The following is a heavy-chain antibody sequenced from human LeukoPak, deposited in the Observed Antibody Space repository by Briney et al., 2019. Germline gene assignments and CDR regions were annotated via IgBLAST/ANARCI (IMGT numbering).Heavy chain of an antibody. CDR2: IYYSWST. Sequence: SETLSLTCTVSGGTISSYYWSWVRQPPAQGREWMGYIYYSWSTNYKSSLKNRVTISVDTSKNQFSLKMSSVTAAGTAVYYCARDLATAATADRAFDIWGPGTMVTVSS. CDR1: GGTISSYY. J-gene: IGHJ3*02. CDR3: ARDLATAATADRAFDI. V-gene: IGHV4-59*01. D-gene: IGHD6-13*01.